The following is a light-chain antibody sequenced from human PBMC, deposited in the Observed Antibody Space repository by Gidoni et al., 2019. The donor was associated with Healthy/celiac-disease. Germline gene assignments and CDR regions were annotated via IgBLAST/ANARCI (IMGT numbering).Light chain of an antibody. CDR3: QQRSNWPLT. J-gene: IGKJ4*01. V-gene: IGKV3-11*01. Sequence: EIVFPQSPATLSLSPGERATIPCRVSQSVSSYLVWYQQKPGQAPRLLIYDASNRDTGIPARFSGSGSGTDFTLTISSLEPEDFAVYYCQQRSNWPLTFGGGTKVEIK. CDR2: DAS. CDR1: QSVSSY.